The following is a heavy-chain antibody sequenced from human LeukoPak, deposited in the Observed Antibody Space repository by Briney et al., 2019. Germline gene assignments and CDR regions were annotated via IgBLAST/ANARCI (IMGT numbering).Heavy chain of an antibody. J-gene: IGHJ4*02. CDR1: GFTFSNYA. Sequence: GGSLRLSCAASGFTFSNYAMNWVRQAPGKGLEWVSSISDSGGGTYYADSVKGRFTISRDNSKSTLYLQMNSLRAEDTAVYYCAKAPPVYYDGRRGYFDYWGQGTLVTVS. V-gene: IGHV3-23*01. CDR2: ISDSGGGT. D-gene: IGHD3-22*01. CDR3: AKAPPVYYDGRRGYFDY.